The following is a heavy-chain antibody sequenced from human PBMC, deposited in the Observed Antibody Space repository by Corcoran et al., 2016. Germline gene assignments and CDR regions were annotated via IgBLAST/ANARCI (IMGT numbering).Heavy chain of an antibody. V-gene: IGHV3-7*03. J-gene: IGHJ4*02. CDR2: IKQDGSEK. D-gene: IGHD3-10*01. CDR1: GFTFSSYW. Sequence: EVQLVESGGGLVQPGGSLRLSCAASGFTFSSYWMSWVRQAPGKGLEWVANIKQDGSEKYYVDSVKGRFTISRDNAKNSLYLQMNSLRAEDTAVYYGAREGITMVRGVFAYWGQGTLVTVSS. CDR3: AREGITMVRGVFAY.